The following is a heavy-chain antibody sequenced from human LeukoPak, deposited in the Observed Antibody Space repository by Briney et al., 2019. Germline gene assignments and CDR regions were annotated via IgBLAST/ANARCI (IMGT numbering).Heavy chain of an antibody. CDR1: GYTFTGYY. CDR2: ISAYNSNT. CDR3: AREVGRGFDY. J-gene: IGHJ4*02. D-gene: IGHD1-26*01. V-gene: IGHV1-18*04. Sequence: ASVKVSCKASGYTFTGYYMHWVRQAPGQGLEWMGWISAYNSNTHYAQKLRGRVTMTTDTSTSTAYMEVRSLRSDDTAVYYCAREVGRGFDYWGQGTLVTVSS.